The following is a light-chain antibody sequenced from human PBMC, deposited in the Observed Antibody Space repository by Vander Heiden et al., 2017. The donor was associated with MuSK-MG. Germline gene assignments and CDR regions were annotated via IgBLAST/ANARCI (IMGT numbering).Light chain of an antibody. V-gene: IGLV2-14*01. CDR3: SSYTSGSVWV. CDR1: SSNVGGYNY. CDR2: DVS. Sequence: QSALTQPASVSGSPGPSITISCTGTSSNVGGYNYVSWFQQHPGKGPKLMIYDVSNRPSGVSNRFSGSKSGNTASLTISGLQAEDEADYYCSSYTSGSVWVFGGGTKLTVL. J-gene: IGLJ3*02.